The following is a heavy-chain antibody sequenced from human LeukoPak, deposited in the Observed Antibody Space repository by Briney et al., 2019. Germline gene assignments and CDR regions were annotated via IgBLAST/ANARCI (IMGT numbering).Heavy chain of an antibody. CDR2: INPSGGST. Sequence: ASVTVSCKASGYTFTSYYMHWVRQAPGQGLEWMGIINPSGGSTSYAQKFQGRVTMTRDTSTSTVYMELSSLRSEDTAVYYCARDLAYYDFWSGYYKGGNFDYWGQGTLVTVPS. V-gene: IGHV1-46*01. J-gene: IGHJ4*02. CDR3: ARDLAYYDFWSGYYKGGNFDY. D-gene: IGHD3-3*01. CDR1: GYTFTSYY.